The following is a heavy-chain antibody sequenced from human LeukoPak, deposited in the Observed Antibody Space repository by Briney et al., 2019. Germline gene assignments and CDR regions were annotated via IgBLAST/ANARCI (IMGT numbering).Heavy chain of an antibody. J-gene: IGHJ4*02. CDR1: GFTFSSYS. CDR2: ISSSSSYI. CDR3: AGEGRLGATKGDFDY. D-gene: IGHD1-26*01. V-gene: IGHV3-21*01. Sequence: GGSLRLSCAASGFTFSSYSMNWVRQAPGKGLEWVSSISSSSSYIYYADSVKGRFTISRDNAKNSLYLQMNSLRAEDTAVYYCAGEGRLGATKGDFDYWGQGTLVTVSS.